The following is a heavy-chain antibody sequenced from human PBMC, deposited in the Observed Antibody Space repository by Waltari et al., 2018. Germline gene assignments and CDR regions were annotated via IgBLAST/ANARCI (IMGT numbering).Heavy chain of an antibody. CDR1: GGSISSYY. V-gene: IGHV4-4*07. D-gene: IGHD3-3*01. CDR3: ARDVTYYDFWSGGYYMDV. Sequence: QVQLQESGPGLVKPSETLSLTCTVSGGSISSYYWSCIRQPAGQGLEWIGRIYTSGSTNYNPSLKSRVTMSVDTSKNQFSLKLSSVTAADTAVYYCARDVTYYDFWSGGYYMDVWGKGTTVTISS. CDR2: IYTSGST. J-gene: IGHJ6*03.